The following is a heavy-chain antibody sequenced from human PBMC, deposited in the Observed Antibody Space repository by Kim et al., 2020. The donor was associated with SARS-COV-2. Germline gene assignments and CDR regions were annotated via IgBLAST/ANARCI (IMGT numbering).Heavy chain of an antibody. CDR1: GFAFSSYA. V-gene: IGHV3-23*01. D-gene: IGHD3-22*01. CDR2: ISGSGGST. Sequence: GGSLRLSCAASGFAFSSYAMSWVRQAPGKGLEWVSGISGSGGSTIYADSVKGRFTISRDNSKNTLYLQMNSLRAEDTAIYYCAKDPFREYYYDGSGYSDYWGQGTLVTVSS. CDR3: AKDPFREYYYDGSGYSDY. J-gene: IGHJ4*02.